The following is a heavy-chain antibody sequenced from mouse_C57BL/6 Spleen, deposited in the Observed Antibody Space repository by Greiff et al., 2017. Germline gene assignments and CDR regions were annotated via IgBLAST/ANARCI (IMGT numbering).Heavy chain of an antibody. J-gene: IGHJ2*01. CDR1: GYAFTSSW. Sequence: QVQLQQSGPELVKPGASVKISCKASGYAFTSSWMNWVKQRPGKGLEWIGRIYPGGGDTNYNGKFKGKATLTADKSSSTAYMQLSSLTSEDSAVYYCANERGYFDYWGQGTTLTVSS. CDR3: ANERGYFDY. V-gene: IGHV1-82*01. CDR2: IYPGGGDT.